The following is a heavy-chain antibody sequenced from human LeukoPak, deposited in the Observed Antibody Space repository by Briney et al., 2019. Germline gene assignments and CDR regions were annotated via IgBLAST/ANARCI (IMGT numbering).Heavy chain of an antibody. CDR1: GFTVSDAW. CDR3: ATQGLLDAFDI. D-gene: IGHD3-22*01. CDR2: SKSRADGGSP. V-gene: IGHV3-15*01. J-gene: IGHJ3*02. Sequence: GGSLRLSCAASGFTVSDAWRIWFRQGPGKGLEWVGRSKSRADGGSPDHAAPVTGRFTISRDDSNRTLFLQINTLTTEDTAVYYCATQGLLDAFDIWGQGTMVIVSS.